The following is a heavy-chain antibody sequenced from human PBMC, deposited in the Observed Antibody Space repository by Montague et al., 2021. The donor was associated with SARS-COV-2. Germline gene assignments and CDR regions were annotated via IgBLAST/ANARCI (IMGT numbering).Heavy chain of an antibody. Sequence: SETLSLTCTVSGGSIRDYYWSWIRQPPGKGLEWIAEMNYSGSTKYNPSLKSRATISVDTSKNQFSLTLSSMTAADTAVYYCARGRGGSIFGVIGDYYGMDIWGQGTTVTVS. J-gene: IGHJ6*02. CDR2: MNYSGST. V-gene: IGHV4-59*12. CDR1: GGSIRDYY. CDR3: ARGRGGSIFGVIGDYYGMDI. D-gene: IGHD3-3*02.